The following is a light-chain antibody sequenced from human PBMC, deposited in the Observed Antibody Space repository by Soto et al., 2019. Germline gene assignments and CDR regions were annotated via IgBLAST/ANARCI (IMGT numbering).Light chain of an antibody. CDR2: GAS. CDR1: QSVSSSY. J-gene: IGKJ1*01. V-gene: IGKV3-20*01. CDR3: QQYNVYPWT. Sequence: EIVLTQSPGTLSLSPGERATLSCRASQSVSSSYLAWYQQKPGQAPRLLIYGASSRATGIPDRFSGSGSGTDFTLTISRLEPEDFAVYYCQQYNVYPWTFGQGTKVEIK.